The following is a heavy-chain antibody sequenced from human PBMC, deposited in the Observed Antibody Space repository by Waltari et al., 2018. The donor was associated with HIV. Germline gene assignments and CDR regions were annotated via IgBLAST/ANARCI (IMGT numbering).Heavy chain of an antibody. Sequence: QLQLQESGPGLVKPSETLSLTCTVSGGSISSSSYYWGWIRQPPGKGLEWIGSIYYSGSTYYNPSLKSRVTISVDTSKNQFSLKLSSVTAADTAVYYCARLGDPGIAAAGMFDYWGQGTLVTVSS. CDR1: GGSISSSSYY. D-gene: IGHD6-13*01. J-gene: IGHJ4*02. V-gene: IGHV4-39*01. CDR3: ARLGDPGIAAAGMFDY. CDR2: IYYSGST.